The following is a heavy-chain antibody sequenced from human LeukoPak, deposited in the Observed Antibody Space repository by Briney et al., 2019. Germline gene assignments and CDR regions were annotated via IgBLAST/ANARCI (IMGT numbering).Heavy chain of an antibody. D-gene: IGHD3-10*01. CDR2: IKEDGTEK. V-gene: IGHV3-7*01. CDR3: ARTYGSGSSYRHFDS. CDR1: GFTFRTSW. J-gene: IGHJ4*02. Sequence: GMSLRLSCAASGFTFRTSWMTWVRQTPGKGLEWVANIKEDGTEKNYVDSVKGRFTISRNNTNNSLYLQMNGLRAEDTALYYCARTYGSGSSYRHFDSWGQGTLVTVSS.